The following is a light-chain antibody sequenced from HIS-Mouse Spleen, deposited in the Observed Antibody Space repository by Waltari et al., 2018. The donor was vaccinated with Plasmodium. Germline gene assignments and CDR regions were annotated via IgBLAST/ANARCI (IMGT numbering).Light chain of an antibody. V-gene: IGKV1-5*03. CDR1: QSLSSW. CDR3: QQYNSYSYT. J-gene: IGKJ2*01. Sequence: DIQKTQSPNTLSESVGDRVTSTCRASQSLSSWLAWYQQKPGKAPKLLIYKASSLESGVPSRFSGSGSGTEFTLTISSLQPDDFATYYCQQYNSYSYTFGQGTKLEIK. CDR2: KAS.